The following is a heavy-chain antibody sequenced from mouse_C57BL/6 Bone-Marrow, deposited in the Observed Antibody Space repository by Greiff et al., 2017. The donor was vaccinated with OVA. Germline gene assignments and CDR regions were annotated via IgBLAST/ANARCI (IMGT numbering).Heavy chain of an antibody. V-gene: IGHV1-54*01. CDR2: INPGSGGT. CDR3: ARSGYSNLAWCAY. D-gene: IGHD2-5*01. CDR1: GYAFTNYL. Sequence: VQLQQSGAELVRPGTSVKVSCKASGYAFTNYLIEWVKQRPGQGLEWIGVINPGSGGTNYNEKFKGKATLTADKSSSTAYMQLSSLTSEDSAVYFCARSGYSNLAWCAYWGQGTLVTVSA. J-gene: IGHJ3*01.